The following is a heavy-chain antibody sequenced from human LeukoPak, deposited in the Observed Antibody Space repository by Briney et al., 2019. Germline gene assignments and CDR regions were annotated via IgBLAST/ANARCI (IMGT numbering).Heavy chain of an antibody. V-gene: IGHV3-30*18. J-gene: IGHJ5*02. Sequence: GGSLRLSCAASGFTFSSYGMHWVRQAPGKGLEWGTVISYDGSKKYYADSVKGRFTISRDNSKHTLYLQMNSLRPEDTAVYYCAKETYYFDSSGYSALDPWGQGTLVTVSS. D-gene: IGHD3-22*01. CDR2: ISYDGSKK. CDR1: GFTFSSYG. CDR3: AKETYYFDSSGYSALDP.